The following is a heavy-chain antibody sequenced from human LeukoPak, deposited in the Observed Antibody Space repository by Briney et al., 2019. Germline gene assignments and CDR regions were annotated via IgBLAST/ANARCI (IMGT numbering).Heavy chain of an antibody. Sequence: PGGSLRLSRRFSGLSFGDSAVTWVRQAPGKGLEWVGCTRCKVYRGSTDYAATVKGRFIISRDEYKLIAYVQMDRLRTEDTAVYYCARGERDFDYWGQGTMVGVCS. CDR3: ARGERDFDY. CDR1: GLSFGDSA. D-gene: IGHD3-16*01. V-gene: IGHV3-49*04. CDR2: TRCKVYRGST. J-gene: IGHJ4*02.